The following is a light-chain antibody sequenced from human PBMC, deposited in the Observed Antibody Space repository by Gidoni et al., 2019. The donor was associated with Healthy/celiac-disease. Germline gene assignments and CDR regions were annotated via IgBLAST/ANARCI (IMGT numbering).Light chain of an antibody. CDR1: QSVSSSY. V-gene: IGKV3-20*01. J-gene: IGKJ1*01. CDR2: CAS. CDR3: QQYGSSPPWT. Sequence: EIVLTQSTGTLSLSPGERATLSCRASQSVSSSYLAWYQQKPGQAPRLLTYCASSRATGIPDRLSGSGSGTDFTLTISRLEPEDFAVYYCQQYGSSPPWTFGQXTKVEIK.